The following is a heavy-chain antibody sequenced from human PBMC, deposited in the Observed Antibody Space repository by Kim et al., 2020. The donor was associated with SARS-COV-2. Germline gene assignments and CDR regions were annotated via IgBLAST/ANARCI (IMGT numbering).Heavy chain of an antibody. CDR1: GFTFSGYG. CDR2: ISYDGSYK. D-gene: IGHD5-18*01. V-gene: IGHV3-30*18. CDR3: ANEVHVDTAM. Sequence: GGSLRLSCAASGFTFSGYGMHWVRPAPGRGLEWVAVISYDGSYKDYAGSVEGRFTISRDNSKNILYLQMNSLSVEDSTVYYCANEVHVDTAMWGQGTLVTVSS. J-gene: IGHJ4*02.